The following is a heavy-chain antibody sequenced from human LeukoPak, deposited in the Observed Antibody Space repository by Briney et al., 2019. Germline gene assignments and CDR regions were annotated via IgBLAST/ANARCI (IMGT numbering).Heavy chain of an antibody. Sequence: SETLSLTCTVSGGSISSGSYYWSWIRQPAGKGLEWIGRIYTSGSTNYNPSLKSRVTISVDTSKNQFSLKLSSVTAADTAVHYCASGSYYYDSSGYFNWGQGTLVTVSS. CDR1: GGSISSGSYY. D-gene: IGHD3-22*01. J-gene: IGHJ4*02. CDR2: IYTSGST. CDR3: ASGSYYYDSSGYFN. V-gene: IGHV4-61*02.